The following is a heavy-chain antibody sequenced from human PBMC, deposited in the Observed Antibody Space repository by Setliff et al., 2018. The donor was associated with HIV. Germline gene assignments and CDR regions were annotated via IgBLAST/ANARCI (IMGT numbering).Heavy chain of an antibody. Sequence: SETLSLTCTVSGGSISSSGNYWTWIRQRPGKGLEWIGYIYYTGSTYYHPSLKSRVLISVDTSNNLFSLSLRSVTAADTAVYYCARDSALGLNYHYGMDVWGQGTTVTVSS. CDR2: IYYTGST. V-gene: IGHV4-31*03. D-gene: IGHD3-10*01. CDR1: GGSISSSGNY. CDR3: ARDSALGLNYHYGMDV. J-gene: IGHJ6*02.